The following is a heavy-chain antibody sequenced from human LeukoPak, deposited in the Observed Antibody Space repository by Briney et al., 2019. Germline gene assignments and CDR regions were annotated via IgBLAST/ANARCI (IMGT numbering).Heavy chain of an antibody. CDR2: IQFDGSNE. Sequence: GGSLRLSCAASGFTFSTYGMHWVRQAPGKGLEWVAFIQFDGSNEYNADSVKGRFTISRDNSKNTMYLQMNGLRAEDTAVYYCARELLLSSGETLRHYYYYGMDVWGQGTTVTVSS. CDR3: ARELLLSSGETLRHYYYYGMDV. J-gene: IGHJ6*02. CDR1: GFTFSTYG. V-gene: IGHV3-30*02. D-gene: IGHD6-19*01.